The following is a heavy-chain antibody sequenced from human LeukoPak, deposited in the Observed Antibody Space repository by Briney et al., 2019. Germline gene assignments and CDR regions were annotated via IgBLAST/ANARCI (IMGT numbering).Heavy chain of an antibody. D-gene: IGHD2-2*01. CDR1: GGSLSSSNW. Sequence: SGTLSLTCAVSGGSLSSSNWWSWVRQPPGKGLEWIGEIYHSGSTNYNPSLKSRVTISVDKSKNQFSLKLSSVTAADTAVYYCARRYCSSTSCYWDAFDIWGQGTMVTVSS. V-gene: IGHV4-4*02. CDR3: ARRYCSSTSCYWDAFDI. CDR2: IYHSGST. J-gene: IGHJ3*02.